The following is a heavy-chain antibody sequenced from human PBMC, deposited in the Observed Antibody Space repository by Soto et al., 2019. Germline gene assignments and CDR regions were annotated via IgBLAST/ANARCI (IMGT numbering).Heavy chain of an antibody. Sequence: QVQLVQSGAEVRKPGASVKVSCRASGYSFRSYAIHWVRRAPGQSLEWMGWINSGDGNTKYSQKFQGRLAITRDTSATTAYMELSSLTSADTAVYFCATNRLYCSGGTCYARFDYWGQGILVTVSS. CDR3: ATNRLYCSGGTCYARFDY. CDR1: GYSFRSYA. D-gene: IGHD2-15*01. J-gene: IGHJ4*02. V-gene: IGHV1-3*01. CDR2: INSGDGNT.